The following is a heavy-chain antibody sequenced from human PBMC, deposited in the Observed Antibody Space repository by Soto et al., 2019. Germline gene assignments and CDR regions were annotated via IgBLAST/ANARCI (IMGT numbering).Heavy chain of an antibody. CDR2: VSLDSDTI. V-gene: IGHV3-48*02. Sequence: GGSLRLSCRASGYDFRTYSMNWVRQAPGQGLEWIAYVSLDSDTIQYADSVKGRFTISRDDAENSLYLQMDSLRDEDTATYYCARLYYDYVWGQGTTVTVSS. CDR3: ARLYYDYV. D-gene: IGHD3-3*01. J-gene: IGHJ6*02. CDR1: GYDFRTYS.